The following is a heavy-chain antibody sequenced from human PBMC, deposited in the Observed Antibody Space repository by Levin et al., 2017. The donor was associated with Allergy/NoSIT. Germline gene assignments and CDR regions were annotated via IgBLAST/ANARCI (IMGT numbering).Heavy chain of an antibody. CDR1: GGSISSGDYY. V-gene: IGHV4-30-4*01. J-gene: IGHJ4*02. CDR3: ARGYSSSWSYFDY. Sequence: SETLSLTCTVSGGSISSGDYYWSWIRQPPGKGLEWIGYIYYSGSTYYNPSLKSRFTISVDTSKNQFSLKLSSVTVAPTSVYFCARGYSSSWSYFDYWGQGILVTVSS. D-gene: IGHD6-13*01. CDR2: IYYSGST.